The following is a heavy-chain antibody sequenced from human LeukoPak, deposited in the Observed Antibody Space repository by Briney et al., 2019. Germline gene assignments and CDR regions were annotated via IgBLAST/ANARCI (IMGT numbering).Heavy chain of an antibody. CDR2: IYYHENT. J-gene: IGHJ4*02. D-gene: IGHD1-1*01. CDR1: GGSISSSSDY. Sequence: SETLSLACTASGGSISSSSDYWGWIRQAPGKGLEWIGSIYYHENTYYNSSLKSRVTISVDTSKNQFSLKLNSVTAADTAVYFCARRAYSAAYWKHFDYWGQGTLVTVSS. V-gene: IGHV4-39*01. CDR3: ARRAYSAAYWKHFDY.